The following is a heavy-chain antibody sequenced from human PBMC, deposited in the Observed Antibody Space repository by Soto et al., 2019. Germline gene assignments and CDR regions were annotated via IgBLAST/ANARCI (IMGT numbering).Heavy chain of an antibody. CDR3: AKGRDSTMILDAFDI. CDR2: ISGSGGST. V-gene: IGHV3-23*01. CDR1: GFTFSSNA. Sequence: EVQLLESGGGLVRPGGSPRLSCAASGFTFSSNAMSWVRQAPGKGLEWVSAISGSGGSTYYADSVKGRFTISRDNSKNARYLQMNSLNAEDTAVYYCAKGRDSTMILDAFDIWGQGTMVTVSS. J-gene: IGHJ3*02. D-gene: IGHD3-22*01.